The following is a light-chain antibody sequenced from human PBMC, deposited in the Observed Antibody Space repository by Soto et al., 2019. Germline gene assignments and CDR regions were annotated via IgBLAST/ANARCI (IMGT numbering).Light chain of an antibody. V-gene: IGLV2-8*01. CDR3: SSYAGSNNSLYV. Sequence: QSVLTQPPSASGSPGQSVTISCTGTSSDVGGYNYVSWYQQHPGKAPKLMIYEVSKRPSGVPDRFSGSKSGNTASLTVSGLQAEDEADYYCSSYAGSNNSLYVFGTGTKVTV. CDR2: EVS. J-gene: IGLJ1*01. CDR1: SSDVGGYNY.